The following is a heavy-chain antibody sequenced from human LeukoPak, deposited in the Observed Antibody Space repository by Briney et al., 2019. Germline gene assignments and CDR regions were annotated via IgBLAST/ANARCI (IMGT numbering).Heavy chain of an antibody. J-gene: IGHJ4*02. Sequence: SETLSLTCTVSGGSISSSSYYWGWIRQPPGKGLEWIGSIYYSGSTYYNPSLKSRVTMSVDTSKNQFSLKLSSVTAADTAVYYCARGPHDSLDYWGQGTLVTVSS. D-gene: IGHD3-22*01. CDR1: GGSISSSSYY. CDR3: ARGPHDSLDY. V-gene: IGHV4-39*01. CDR2: IYYSGST.